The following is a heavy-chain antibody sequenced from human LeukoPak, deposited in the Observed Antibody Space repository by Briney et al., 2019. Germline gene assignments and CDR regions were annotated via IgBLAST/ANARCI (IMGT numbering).Heavy chain of an antibody. V-gene: IGHV1-18*01. D-gene: IGHD3-22*01. CDR3: ARGGGYDSSGYYADPLGY. J-gene: IGHJ4*02. CDR1: GYTFTSYG. CDR2: ISAYNGNT. Sequence: ATVTVSCKASGYTFTSYGISWVRQAPGQGLEWMGWISAYNGNTNYAQKLQGRVTMTTDTSTSTAYMELRSLRSDDTAVYYCARGGGYDSSGYYADPLGYWGQGTLVTVSS.